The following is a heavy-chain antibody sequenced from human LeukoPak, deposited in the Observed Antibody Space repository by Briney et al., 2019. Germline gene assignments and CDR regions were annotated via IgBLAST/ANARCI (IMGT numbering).Heavy chain of an antibody. V-gene: IGHV1-2*02. Sequence: ASVKVSCKASGYNFAHNIHWVRQAPGQGHEFMGWINPKNGGTKYAQNFQGRVTMTRDTSISTVYMELSSLGSDDTAVYYCVVSIQAATIPAFDSWGQGTLVTVSS. CDR2: INPKNGGT. D-gene: IGHD5-12*01. CDR3: VVSIQAATIPAFDS. CDR1: GYNFAHN. J-gene: IGHJ4*02.